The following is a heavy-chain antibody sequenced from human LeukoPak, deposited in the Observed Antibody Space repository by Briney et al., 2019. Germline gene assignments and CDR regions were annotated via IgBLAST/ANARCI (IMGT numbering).Heavy chain of an antibody. Sequence: PGGSLRLSCAASGFTFSSYAMSWVRQAPGKGLEWVSAISGSGGSTYYADSVKGRFTISRDNSKNTLYLQMNSLRAEDTAVYYGAKRYCSSTSCREFDYWGQGTLVTVYS. V-gene: IGHV3-23*01. J-gene: IGHJ4*02. CDR2: ISGSGGST. D-gene: IGHD2-2*01. CDR3: AKRYCSSTSCREFDY. CDR1: GFTFSSYA.